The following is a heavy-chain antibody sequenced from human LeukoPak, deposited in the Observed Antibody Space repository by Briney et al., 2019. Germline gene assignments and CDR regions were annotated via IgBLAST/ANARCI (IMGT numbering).Heavy chain of an antibody. J-gene: IGHJ4*02. D-gene: IGHD1-26*01. CDR1: GGYISGSSYY. Sequence: SETLSLTCTVSGGYISGSSYYWGWIRQPPGKGLEWIGTIYYSGNTYYNPSLKSRVTMSVDTSKNQFSLKLSSVTAADTAVYYCARRASGSYYPFDYWGQGTLVTVSS. V-gene: IGHV4-39*01. CDR2: IYYSGNT. CDR3: ARRASGSYYPFDY.